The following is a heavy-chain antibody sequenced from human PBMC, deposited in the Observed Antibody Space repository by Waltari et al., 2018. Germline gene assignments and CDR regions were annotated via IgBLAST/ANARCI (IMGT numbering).Heavy chain of an antibody. CDR2: INHSGST. D-gene: IGHD6-19*01. CDR3: ASGVAVAGPVDY. Sequence: QVQLQQWGAGLLKPSETLSLTCAVYGGSFRGYYRSWFRQPPGKGLEWIGEINHSGSTNYNPSLKSRVTISVDTSKNQFSLKLSSVTAADTAVYYCASGVAVAGPVDYWGQGTLVTVSS. V-gene: IGHV4-34*01. J-gene: IGHJ4*02. CDR1: GGSFRGYY.